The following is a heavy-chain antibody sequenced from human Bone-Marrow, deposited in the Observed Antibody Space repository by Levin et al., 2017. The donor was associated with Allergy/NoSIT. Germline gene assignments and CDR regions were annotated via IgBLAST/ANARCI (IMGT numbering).Heavy chain of an antibody. CDR3: AKKNHDHAHFQW. CDR1: GGSVSSGENY. J-gene: IGHJ1*01. V-gene: IGHV4-30-4*01. D-gene: IGHD1-14*01. CDR2: IHYSGST. Sequence: SQTLSLTCTVSGGSVSSGENYWTWIRQPPGKGLEWIGYIHYSGSTYYNPSLRSRVTISIDTSKNQFSLEVNSVTAADTAVYYCAKKNHDHAHFQWWGQGTLITVSS.